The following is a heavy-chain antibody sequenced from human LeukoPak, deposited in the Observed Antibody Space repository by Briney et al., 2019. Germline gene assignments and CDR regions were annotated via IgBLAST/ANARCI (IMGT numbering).Heavy chain of an antibody. CDR3: AKQYSSGSFHFDY. Sequence: GGSLRLSCAASGFTFSSYAMSWVRQAPGKGLEWVSAISGSGSSTYYADSVKGRFTISRDNSKNTLYLQMNSLRAEDTAVYYCAKQYSSGSFHFDYWGQGTLVTVSS. J-gene: IGHJ4*02. CDR2: ISGSGSST. D-gene: IGHD6-19*01. V-gene: IGHV3-23*01. CDR1: GFTFSSYA.